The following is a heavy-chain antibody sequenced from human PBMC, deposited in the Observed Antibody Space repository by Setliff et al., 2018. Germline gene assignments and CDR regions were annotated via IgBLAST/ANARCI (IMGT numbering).Heavy chain of an antibody. CDR2: TKSKTDGGPT. CDR3: VKLVPQAISSDP. J-gene: IGHJ5*02. Sequence: PGGSLRLSCAASGVTVSDAWMGWVRQTPGEGLDWVGRTKSKTDGGPTDYAAPVKGRFTISRDDSKNTLYLQMNSLKTEDTAIYYCVKLVPQAISSDPWGQGTLVTVSS. D-gene: IGHD3-10*01. V-gene: IGHV3-15*01. CDR1: GVTVSDAW.